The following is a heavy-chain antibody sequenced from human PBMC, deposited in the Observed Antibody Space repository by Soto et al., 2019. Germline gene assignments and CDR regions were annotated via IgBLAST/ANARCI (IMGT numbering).Heavy chain of an antibody. CDR1: GGTFSRFT. V-gene: IGHV1-69*02. CDR3: ARAPTLGATGGDY. Sequence: QVQLVQSGPEVKKPGSSVKVSCKASGGTFSRFTIAWVRQAPGQGLEWMGRIIPILNLATYAQKFRGRATMTADTSTSTAYLELSSLTSEDTAVYYCARAPTLGATGGDYWGQGTLVTVSS. CDR2: IIPILNLA. J-gene: IGHJ4*02. D-gene: IGHD3-16*01.